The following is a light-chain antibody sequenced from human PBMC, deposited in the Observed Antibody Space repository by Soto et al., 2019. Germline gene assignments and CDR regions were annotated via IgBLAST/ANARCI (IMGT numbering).Light chain of an antibody. J-gene: IGKJ4*01. CDR1: QSISNN. CDR3: QQDNNGPPGP. V-gene: IGKV3-15*01. Sequence: IVITQSPATLSASPGERASLSCRATQSISNNLAWYQQKRGQAPRLLLYDASTRSPCTPARFRGSGSGTDFTFTISILQSENFAIYYCQQDNNGPPGPVGGGTKVDIK. CDR2: DAS.